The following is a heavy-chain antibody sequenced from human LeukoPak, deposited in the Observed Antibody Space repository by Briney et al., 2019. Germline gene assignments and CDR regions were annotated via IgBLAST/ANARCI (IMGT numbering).Heavy chain of an antibody. CDR2: IYYSGST. D-gene: IGHD3-9*01. V-gene: IGHV4-59*01. CDR1: GGSISSYY. CDR3: ARDGGTPYYDILTGYRRDVFDI. Sequence: SETLSLTCTVSGGSISSYYWSWIRQPPGKGLEWIGYIYYSGSTNYNPSLKSRVTISVDTSKNQFSLKLSSVTAADTAVYYCARDGGTPYYDILTGYRRDVFDIWGQGTMVTVSS. J-gene: IGHJ3*02.